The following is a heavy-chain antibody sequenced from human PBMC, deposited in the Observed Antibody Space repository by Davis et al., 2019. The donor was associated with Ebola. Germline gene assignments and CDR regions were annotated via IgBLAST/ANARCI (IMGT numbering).Heavy chain of an antibody. Sequence: PSETLSLTCTVSGGPISSYYWSWIRQPPGKGLEWIGYIYYSGSTNYNPSLKSQVTISVDTSKNQFSLKLSSVTAADTAVYYCARDDGRGAAHSYYFDYWGQGTLVTVSS. CDR3: ARDDGRGAAHSYYFDY. CDR2: IYYSGST. D-gene: IGHD6-6*01. CDR1: GGPISSYY. J-gene: IGHJ4*02. V-gene: IGHV4-59*01.